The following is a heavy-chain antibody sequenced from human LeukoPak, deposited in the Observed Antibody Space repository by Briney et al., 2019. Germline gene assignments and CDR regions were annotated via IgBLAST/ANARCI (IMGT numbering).Heavy chain of an antibody. V-gene: IGHV1-46*01. Sequence: ASVKVSCKASGGTFSSYAISWVRQAPGQGLEWMGIINPSGGSTSYAQKFQGRVTMTRDTSTSTVYMELSSLRSEDTAVYYCASLIGWFGRYYYGMDVWGQGTTVTVSS. CDR3: ASLIGWFGRYYYGMDV. CDR1: GGTFSSYA. CDR2: INPSGGST. J-gene: IGHJ6*02. D-gene: IGHD3-10*01.